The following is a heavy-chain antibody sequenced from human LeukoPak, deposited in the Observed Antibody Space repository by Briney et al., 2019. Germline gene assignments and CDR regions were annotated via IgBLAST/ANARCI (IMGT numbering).Heavy chain of an antibody. V-gene: IGHV4-34*01. Sequence: SETLSLTCAVYGGSFSGYYWSWIRQPPGKGLEWIGEINHSGSTNYNPSLKSRVTISVDTSKNQFSLKLSSVTAADTAVYHCARALLGVRELLSSRYFDYWGQGTLVTVSS. CDR3: ARALLGVRELLSSRYFDY. D-gene: IGHD1-26*01. J-gene: IGHJ4*02. CDR2: INHSGST. CDR1: GGSFSGYY.